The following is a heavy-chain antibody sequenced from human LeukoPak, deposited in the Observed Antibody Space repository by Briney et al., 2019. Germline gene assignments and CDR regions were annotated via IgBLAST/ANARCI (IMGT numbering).Heavy chain of an antibody. CDR1: GGSISSYY. D-gene: IGHD2-2*02. J-gene: IGHJ5*02. Sequence: SETLSLTCTISGGSISSYYWSWIRQPPGKGLEWIGYIYYSGSTNYNPSLKSRVTISVDTSKNQFSLKLSSVTAADTAVYYCAREVVPAAIHNWFDPWGQGTLVTVSS. CDR3: AREVVPAAIHNWFDP. V-gene: IGHV4-59*01. CDR2: IYYSGST.